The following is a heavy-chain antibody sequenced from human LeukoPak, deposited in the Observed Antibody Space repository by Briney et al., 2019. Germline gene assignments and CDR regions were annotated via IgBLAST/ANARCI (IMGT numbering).Heavy chain of an antibody. D-gene: IGHD3-10*01. J-gene: IGHJ4*02. CDR1: GGSISSSSYY. V-gene: IGHV4-39*01. CDR3: ARLDEFGEYFDY. CDR2: IYYSG. Sequence: SETLSLTCTVSGGSISSSSYYWGWIRQPPGKGLEWIGSIYYSGKSRVTISVDTSKNQFSLKLSSVTAADTAVYLCARLDEFGEYFDYWGQGTLVTVSS.